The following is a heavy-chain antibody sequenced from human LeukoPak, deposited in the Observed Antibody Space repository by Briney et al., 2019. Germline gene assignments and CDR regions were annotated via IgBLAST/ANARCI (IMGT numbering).Heavy chain of an antibody. CDR3: AKDMTGRGAFDI. V-gene: IGHV3-7*01. Sequence: GGSLRLSCAASGFTFGGYSMTWVRQAPGKGLEWVANINLDGSDRFYVGFVKGRFTISRDNADNSLYLQMNSLRAEDTAVYYCAKDMTGRGAFDIWGQGTMVTVSS. J-gene: IGHJ3*02. CDR1: GFTFGGYS. D-gene: IGHD3-10*01. CDR2: INLDGSDR.